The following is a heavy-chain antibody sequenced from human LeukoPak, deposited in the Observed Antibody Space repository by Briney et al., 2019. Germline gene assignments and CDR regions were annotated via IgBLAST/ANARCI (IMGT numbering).Heavy chain of an antibody. D-gene: IGHD2-2*01. CDR3: ARDLTVVVPAAIDNDAFDI. J-gene: IGHJ3*02. CDR1: GGSISSYY. Sequence: SETLSLTCTVSGGSISSYYWSWIRQPAGKGLEWIGRIYTSGSTNYNPSPKSRVTMSVGTSKNQFSLKLSSVTAADTAVYYCARDLTVVVPAAIDNDAFDIWGQGTMVTVSS. V-gene: IGHV4-4*07. CDR2: IYTSGST.